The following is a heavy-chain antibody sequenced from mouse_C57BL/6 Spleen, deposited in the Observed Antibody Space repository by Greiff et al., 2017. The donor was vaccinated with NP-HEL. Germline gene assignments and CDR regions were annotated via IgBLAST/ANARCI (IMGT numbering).Heavy chain of an antibody. CDR2: IYPGGGYT. V-gene: IGHV1-63*01. D-gene: IGHD1-1*02. CDR3: ARRAGGKRYFDV. Sequence: VQLQQSGAELVRPGTSVKMSCKASGYTFTNYWIGWVKQRPGHGLEWIGDIYPGGGYTNYNEKFKGKATLTADKSSSTAYMQFSSLTSEDSAISYCARRAGGKRYFDVWGTGTTVTVSS. CDR1: GYTFTNYW. J-gene: IGHJ1*03.